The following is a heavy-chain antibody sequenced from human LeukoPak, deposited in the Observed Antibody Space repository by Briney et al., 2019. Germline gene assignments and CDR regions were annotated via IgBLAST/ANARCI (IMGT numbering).Heavy chain of an antibody. CDR1: GFTFNSYT. CDR3: ARENYDVLTYFGTGMDV. J-gene: IGHJ6*02. D-gene: IGHD3-9*01. Sequence: GGSLRLSCAASGFTFNSYTMNWVRQAPGKGLEWVSSIGSGSSYIYYTDSVKGRFTISRDNAKRSLYLQMNSLRAEDTAVYYCARENYDVLTYFGTGMDVWGQGTTVTVSS. V-gene: IGHV3-21*01. CDR2: IGSGSSYI.